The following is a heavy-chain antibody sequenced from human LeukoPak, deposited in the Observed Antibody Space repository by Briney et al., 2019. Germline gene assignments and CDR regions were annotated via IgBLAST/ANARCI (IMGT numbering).Heavy chain of an antibody. D-gene: IGHD4-17*01. V-gene: IGHV3-21*01. CDR3: ARCETDYGDYAYAH. CDR1: GFTFSSYS. J-gene: IGHJ4*02. CDR2: ISSSSSYI. Sequence: GGSLRLSCAASGFTFSSYSMNWVRQAPGKGLEWVSSISSSSSYIYYADSVKGRFTISRDNAKNSLYLQMNSLRAEDTAVYYCARCETDYGDYAYAHWGQGTLVTVSS.